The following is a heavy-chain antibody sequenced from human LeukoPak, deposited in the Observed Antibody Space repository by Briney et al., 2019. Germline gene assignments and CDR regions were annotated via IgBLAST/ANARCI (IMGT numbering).Heavy chain of an antibody. CDR1: GFTFSSYS. Sequence: GGSLRLSCAASGFTFSSYSMNWVRQAPGKGLEWVSSINSSSSYIYYADSVKGRFTISRDNAKNSLYLQMNSLRAEDTAVYYCARDNDIYYDSSGYYYHGWAFDIWGQGTMVTVSS. CDR2: INSSSSYI. CDR3: ARDNDIYYDSSGYYYHGWAFDI. J-gene: IGHJ3*02. V-gene: IGHV3-21*01. D-gene: IGHD3-22*01.